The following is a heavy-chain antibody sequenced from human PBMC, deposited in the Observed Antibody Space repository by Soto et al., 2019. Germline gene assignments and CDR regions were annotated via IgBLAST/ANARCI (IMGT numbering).Heavy chain of an antibody. J-gene: IGHJ6*03. CDR2: TYYRSKWYN. Sequence: SQTLSLTCAISGDSVSSNSAAWNWIRQSPSRGLEWLGRTYYRSKWYNDYAVSVKSRITINPDTSKNQFSLQLNSVTPEDTAVYYCAREKVSYNWNVYYYYMDVWGKGTTVTVSS. V-gene: IGHV6-1*01. CDR3: AREKVSYNWNVYYYYMDV. CDR1: GDSVSSNSAA. D-gene: IGHD1-1*01.